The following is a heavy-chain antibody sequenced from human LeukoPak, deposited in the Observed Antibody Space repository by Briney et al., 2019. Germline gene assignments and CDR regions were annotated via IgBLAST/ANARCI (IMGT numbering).Heavy chain of an antibody. CDR3: ARDSYDYDYVWGSYRSKDYFDY. CDR2: IIPILGIA. Sequence: ASVKVSCKASGYTFTSYGISWVRQAPGQGLEWMGRIIPILGIANYAQKFQGRVTITADKSTSTAYMELSSLRSEDTAVYYCARDSYDYDYVWGSYRSKDYFDYWGQGTLVTVSS. J-gene: IGHJ4*02. CDR1: GYTFTSYG. V-gene: IGHV1-69*04. D-gene: IGHD3-16*02.